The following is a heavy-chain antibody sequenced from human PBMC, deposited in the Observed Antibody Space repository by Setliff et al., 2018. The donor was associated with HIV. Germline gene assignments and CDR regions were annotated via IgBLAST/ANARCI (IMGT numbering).Heavy chain of an antibody. CDR1: GYTFTRYG. D-gene: IGHD6-19*01. J-gene: IGHJ4*02. CDR2: ISVNNGNT. CDR3: GTVRIAVPDDFDF. V-gene: IGHV1-18*01. Sequence: RASVKVSCKASGYTFTRYGITWVRQAPGQGLEWMGWISVNNGNTDYAEKFQGRVTMTADTSTNTAYMELNSLRSEDTAVYYCGTVRIAVPDDFDFWGQGTLVTVSS.